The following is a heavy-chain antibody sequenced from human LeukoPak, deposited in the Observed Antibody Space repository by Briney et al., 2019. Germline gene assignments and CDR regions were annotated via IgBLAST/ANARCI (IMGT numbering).Heavy chain of an antibody. V-gene: IGHV3-23*01. J-gene: IGHJ4*02. CDR1: GFTFSDYA. Sequence: GGSLRLSCAASGFTFSDYAMTWVRQTPGKGLEWVSVISGGGGSTDYADFVKGRFTISSDNSKNTLYLQRNSLRAEGTALYYCAKLGCTGTICYANYWGQGTLVTVSS. D-gene: IGHD2-2*01. CDR3: AKLGCTGTICYANY. CDR2: ISGGGGST.